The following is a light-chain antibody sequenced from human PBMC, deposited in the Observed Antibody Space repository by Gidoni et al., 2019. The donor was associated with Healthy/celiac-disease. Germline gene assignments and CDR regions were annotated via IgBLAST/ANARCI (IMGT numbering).Light chain of an antibody. Sequence: EIVLTQSPATLSLSPGERATLSCRASQSVSSYLAWSQQKPGQAPRLLIYDASNRANGIPARFSGSGSGTDFTLTISSLEPEDFAVYYCQQRRNWPKITFGQGTRLEIK. J-gene: IGKJ5*01. V-gene: IGKV3-11*01. CDR2: DAS. CDR1: QSVSSY. CDR3: QQRRNWPKIT.